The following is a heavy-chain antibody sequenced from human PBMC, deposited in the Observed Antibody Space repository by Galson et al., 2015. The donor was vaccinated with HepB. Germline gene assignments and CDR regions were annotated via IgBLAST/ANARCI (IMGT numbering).Heavy chain of an antibody. V-gene: IGHV3-20*04. J-gene: IGHJ4*02. CDR2: INKNGATR. CDR3: ARVASDYGSGSYKAPPDY. Sequence: SLSLSCAASGFTFDDSVMNWGRQAPGKGLEWVSGINKNGATRSYADSVKGRFTIARDNAKNSLYLQMDSLTAGDKDLYYCARVASDYGSGSYKAPPDYWGQGTLVTVSS. CDR1: GFTFDDSV. D-gene: IGHD3-10*01.